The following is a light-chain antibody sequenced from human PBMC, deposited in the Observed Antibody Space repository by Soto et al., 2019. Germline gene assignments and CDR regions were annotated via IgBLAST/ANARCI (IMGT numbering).Light chain of an antibody. V-gene: IGKV1-5*03. Sequence: DIQMTQSPSTLSSSLGDRVTITCRASQSISSWLAWYQQKPGKAPKGLIYKASTLESGAPSRFSGSGSGTEFTLTISSLKPDDFATYYCQQYSSYRTFGQGTKVDIK. J-gene: IGKJ1*01. CDR2: KAS. CDR1: QSISSW. CDR3: QQYSSYRT.